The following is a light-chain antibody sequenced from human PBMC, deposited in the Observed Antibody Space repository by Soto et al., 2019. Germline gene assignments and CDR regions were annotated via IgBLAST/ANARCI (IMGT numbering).Light chain of an antibody. J-gene: IGKJ1*01. V-gene: IGKV1-39*01. CDR1: QSVSND. Sequence: IEVTQSPSSLSASLGDRITITCRASQSVSNDLYWYRQKSGAAPEHRIYDAASLQSGVPSRFRGGASATTFTLTIISLQLDDVATYYCQQRYNTPLTFGQGTKVDIK. CDR2: DAA. CDR3: QQRYNTPLT.